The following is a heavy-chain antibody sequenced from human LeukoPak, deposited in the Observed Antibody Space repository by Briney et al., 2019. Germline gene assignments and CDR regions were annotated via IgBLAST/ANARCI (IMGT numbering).Heavy chain of an antibody. CDR1: GFTFSSYA. J-gene: IGHJ5*02. CDR3: ARDPWLDP. CDR2: ISYTGITK. V-gene: IGHV3-30-3*01. Sequence: GGSLRLSCAASGFTFSSYAMHWVRQAPGKGLEWVAVISYTGITKYYADSVKGRFTISRDNSKNTLYLQMSSLRAEDTAVYYCARDPWLDPWGQGTLVTVSS.